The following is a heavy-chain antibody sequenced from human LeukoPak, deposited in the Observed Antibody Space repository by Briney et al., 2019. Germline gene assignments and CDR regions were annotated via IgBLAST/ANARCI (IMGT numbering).Heavy chain of an antibody. J-gene: IGHJ4*02. D-gene: IGHD3-9*01. CDR3: ARDISDILTGYGY. CDR1: GYTFTGYY. CDR2: INPNSGGT. V-gene: IGHV1-2*02. Sequence: ASVKVSCKASGYTFTGYYMHWVRQAPGQGLEWMGWINPNSGGTNYAQKFQGRVTMTRDTSISTAYMELSRLRSDDTAVYYCARDISDILTGYGYWGQGTLVSVSS.